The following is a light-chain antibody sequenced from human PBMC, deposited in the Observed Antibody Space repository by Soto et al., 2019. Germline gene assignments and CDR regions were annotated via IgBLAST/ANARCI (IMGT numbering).Light chain of an antibody. J-gene: IGLJ2*01. CDR1: SSDIGRYNY. Sequence: QSALTQPASVSGSPGQSITISCTGTSSDIGRYNYVSWYQQHPGEAPKLIIYEVSDRPSGISNRFSGSKSGNTASLTISGLQAEDEADYYCGSFTISNTLVFGGGTKVTVL. V-gene: IGLV2-14*01. CDR3: GSFTISNTLV. CDR2: EVS.